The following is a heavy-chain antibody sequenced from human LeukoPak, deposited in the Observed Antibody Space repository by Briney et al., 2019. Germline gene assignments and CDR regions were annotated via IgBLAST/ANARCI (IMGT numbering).Heavy chain of an antibody. D-gene: IGHD2-2*01. J-gene: IGHJ4*02. CDR3: ARVGGSFVVVVPAADYYFDY. CDR1: GYTFTSYA. CDR2: ISAYNGNT. V-gene: IGHV1-18*01. Sequence: ASVKVSCKASGYTFTSYAMNWVRQAPGQGLEWMGWISAYNGNTNYAQKLQGRVTMTTDTSTSTAYMELRSLRSDDTAVYYCARVGGSFVVVVPAADYYFDYWGQGTLVTVSS.